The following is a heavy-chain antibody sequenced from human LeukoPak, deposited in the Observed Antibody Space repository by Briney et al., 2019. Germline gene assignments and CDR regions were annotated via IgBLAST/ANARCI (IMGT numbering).Heavy chain of an antibody. CDR2: ISGSGGST. CDR3: AKDNYYDSSGYYSSEYFQH. CDR1: GFTFSSYA. J-gene: IGHJ1*01. V-gene: IGHV3-23*01. D-gene: IGHD3-22*01. Sequence: GGSLRLSCAASGFTFSSYAMSWVRQAPGKGLEWVSAISGSGGSTYYADSVKGRFTISRDNSKNTLYLQMNSLRAEDTAVYYCAKDNYYDSSGYYSSEYFQHWGQGTLVTVS.